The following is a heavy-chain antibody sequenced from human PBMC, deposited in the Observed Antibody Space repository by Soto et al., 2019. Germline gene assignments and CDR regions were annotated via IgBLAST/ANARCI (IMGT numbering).Heavy chain of an antibody. CDR2: ISAYSGAT. V-gene: IGHV1-18*01. CDR1: GYTFTSFG. Sequence: QVQLVQSGAEVKKPGASVSVSCKASGYTFTSFGITWVRQAPGQGLEWMGWISAYSGATKLAQKFQGRVTMTMDTPTSTAYMELRSLRSDDTATYYCGRDGYGDYAFCSDYWGQGSLVSVSS. CDR3: GRDGYGDYAFCSDY. J-gene: IGHJ4*02. D-gene: IGHD5-12*01.